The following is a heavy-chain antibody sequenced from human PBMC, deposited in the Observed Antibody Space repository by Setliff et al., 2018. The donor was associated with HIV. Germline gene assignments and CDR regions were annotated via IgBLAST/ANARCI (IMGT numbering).Heavy chain of an antibody. D-gene: IGHD3-22*01. CDR1: GYSITCTNW. CDR2: MYHSGNT. CDR3: ARGGAFYYYDSNGNFMSGGAKDTFDI. V-gene: IGHV4-28*03. J-gene: IGHJ3*02. Sequence: ETLSLTCDVSGYSITCTNWWGWIRQRPRKGLEWIGYMYHSGNTYYNPFLKSRLTMSIDTSKNQFSLKLTSVTAVDTAVYFCARGGAFYYYDSNGNFMSGGAKDTFDIWGQGTMVTVSS.